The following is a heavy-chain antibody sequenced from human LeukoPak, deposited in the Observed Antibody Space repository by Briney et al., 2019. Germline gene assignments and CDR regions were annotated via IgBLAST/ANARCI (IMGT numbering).Heavy chain of an antibody. J-gene: IGHJ4*02. Sequence: GGSLRLSCAASGFTFSSYGMHWVRQAPGQGLEWVAVISYDGSNKYYADSVKGRITISRDNSKNTLNLQLNSLRAEDTAVYYCAIRDGGHFDYWGQGTLVTVSS. CDR1: GFTFSSYG. CDR2: ISYDGSNK. CDR3: AIRDGGHFDY. V-gene: IGHV3-30*03. D-gene: IGHD3-16*01.